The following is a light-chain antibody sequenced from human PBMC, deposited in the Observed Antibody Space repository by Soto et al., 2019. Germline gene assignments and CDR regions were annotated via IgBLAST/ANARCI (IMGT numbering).Light chain of an antibody. J-gene: IGLJ3*02. CDR2: EVI. CDR1: SSDIGGYDY. CDR3: SSYGGSNNLV. Sequence: QSALTQPPSASGAPGQSVTISCTGTSSDIGGYDYVSWYQQHPGKVPKLIIYEVIKRPSGVPDRFSGFKSGNTAPLTVSGLQDEDEADYYCSSYGGSNNLVFGGGTKLTVL. V-gene: IGLV2-8*01.